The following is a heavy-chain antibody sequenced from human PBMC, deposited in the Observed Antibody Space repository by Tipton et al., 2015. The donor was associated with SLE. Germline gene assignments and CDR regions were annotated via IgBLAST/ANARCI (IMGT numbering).Heavy chain of an antibody. D-gene: IGHD6-13*01. Sequence: TLSLTCTVSGDSISSGDYYWSWIRQPPGKGLEWIGYISYSENTYFNPSLKSRVTISVDTSKNQFSLKLTSVTAADTAVYYCARAEWYSSSWHAFDIWGQGTMVTVSS. CDR2: ISYSENT. CDR3: ARAEWYSSSWHAFDI. J-gene: IGHJ3*02. CDR1: GDSISSGDYY. V-gene: IGHV4-30-4*01.